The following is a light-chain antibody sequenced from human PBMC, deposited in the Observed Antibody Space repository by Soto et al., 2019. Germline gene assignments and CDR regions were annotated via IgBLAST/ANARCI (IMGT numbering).Light chain of an antibody. CDR3: QQYGGSMET. CDR1: QSVSSSF. CDR2: GAS. Sequence: DIVLTQSPGTLSLSPGERATLSCRASQSVSSSFLAWYQHKPGQAPRLLIYGASSRASGIPDRFSGSGSGTDFTLTISRLEPDDFAVYFCQQYGGSMETFGQGTKVDI. V-gene: IGKV3-20*01. J-gene: IGKJ1*01.